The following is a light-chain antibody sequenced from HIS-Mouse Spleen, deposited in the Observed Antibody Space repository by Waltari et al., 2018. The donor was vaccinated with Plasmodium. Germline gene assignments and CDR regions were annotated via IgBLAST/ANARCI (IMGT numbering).Light chain of an antibody. CDR2: EGS. Sequence: QSALTQPASVSGSPGQSITIPCTGTRSDVGRYNLVSWYQQHPGKAPKLMIYEGSKRPSGVSNRFSGSKSGNTASLTISGLQAEDEADYYCCSYAGSSTFYVFGTGTKVTVL. CDR3: CSYAGSSTFYV. V-gene: IGLV2-23*03. J-gene: IGLJ1*01. CDR1: RSDVGRYNL.